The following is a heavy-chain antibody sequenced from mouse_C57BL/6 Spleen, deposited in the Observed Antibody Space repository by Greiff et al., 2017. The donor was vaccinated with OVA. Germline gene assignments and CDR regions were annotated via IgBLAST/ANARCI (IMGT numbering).Heavy chain of an antibody. CDR3: ARGHYGSSYYFDY. Sequence: VQRVESGPELVKPGASVKISCKASGYAFSSSWMNWVKQRPGKGLEWIGRIYPGDGDTNYNGKFKGKATLTADKSSSTAYMQLSSLTSEDSAVYFCARGHYGSSYYFDYWGKGTTLTVSS. J-gene: IGHJ2*01. CDR2: IYPGDGDT. CDR1: GYAFSSSW. V-gene: IGHV1-82*01. D-gene: IGHD1-1*01.